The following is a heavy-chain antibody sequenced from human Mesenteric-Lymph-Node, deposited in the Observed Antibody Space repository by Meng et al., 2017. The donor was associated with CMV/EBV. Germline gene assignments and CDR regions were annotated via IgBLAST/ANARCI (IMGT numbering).Heavy chain of an antibody. J-gene: IGHJ4*02. V-gene: IGHV1-46*01. CDR1: GYTFTSYY. Sequence: ASVKVSCKASGYTFTSYYMHWVRQAPGQGLEWMGIINPSGGSTSYAQKFKGRVTRTRDTSTSTVYMELSSLRSADTAVYYCARELVGYCSSTSCSSGPFDYWGQGTLVTVSS. D-gene: IGHD2-2*01. CDR3: ARELVGYCSSTSCSSGPFDY. CDR2: INPSGGST.